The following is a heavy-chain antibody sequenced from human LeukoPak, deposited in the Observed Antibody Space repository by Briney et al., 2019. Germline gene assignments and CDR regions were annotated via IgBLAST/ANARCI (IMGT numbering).Heavy chain of an antibody. V-gene: IGHV1-69*05. J-gene: IGHJ3*02. Sequence: SVKVSCXASGGTFSSYAISWVRQAPGQGLEWMARIIPIFGTANYAQKFQGRVTITTDESTSTAYMELSSLRSEDTAVYYCARAYGYDRDAFDIWGQGTMVTVSS. CDR3: ARAYGYDRDAFDI. D-gene: IGHD5-12*01. CDR2: IIPIFGTA. CDR1: GGTFSSYA.